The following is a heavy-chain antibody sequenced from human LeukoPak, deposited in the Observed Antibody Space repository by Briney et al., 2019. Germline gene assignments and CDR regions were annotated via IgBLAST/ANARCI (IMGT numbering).Heavy chain of an antibody. J-gene: IGHJ6*03. CDR2: ISSSSNYI. D-gene: IGHD3-22*01. V-gene: IGHV3-21*01. Sequence: GGSLRLSCAASGFTFSSYSMKWVRQAPRKGGEWGSSISSSSNYIYYADSVKGRFTISRDNAKKSLYLQMNSLRAEDTALYYCAKDWGNYFDRSGTYLMSSYMDVWGKGTTVTVSS. CDR1: GFTFSSYS. CDR3: AKDWGNYFDRSGTYLMSSYMDV.